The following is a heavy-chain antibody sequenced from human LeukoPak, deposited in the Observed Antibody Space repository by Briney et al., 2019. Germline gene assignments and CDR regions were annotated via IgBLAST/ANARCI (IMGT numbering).Heavy chain of an antibody. CDR2: ISYDGSNK. CDR1: GFTFSNSA. D-gene: IGHD3-10*01. J-gene: IGHJ4*02. Sequence: PGGSLRLSCAASGFTFSNSAMHWVRQAPGKGLGWVAVISYDGSNKYYADSVKGRFTISRDNSKNTLFLQMNSLRAEDTAVYYCARGGALSYDSGNYYNPYFDYWGQGTLVTVSS. CDR3: ARGGALSYDSGNYYNPYFDY. V-gene: IGHV3-30-3*01.